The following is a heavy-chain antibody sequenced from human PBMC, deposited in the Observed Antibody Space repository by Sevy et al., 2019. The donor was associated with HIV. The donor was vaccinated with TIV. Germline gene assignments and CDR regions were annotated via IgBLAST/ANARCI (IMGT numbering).Heavy chain of an antibody. V-gene: IGHV3-49*04. CDR2: IRRKAFGGTT. CDR1: GFIYGDYA. J-gene: IGHJ4*02. Sequence: GGSLRLSCIASGFIYGDYAMNWVRQAPGKGLEWVGFIRRKAFGGTTQYAASVKGRFTISRDDSKSIAYLQMNSLKTEDTAVYYCTRGGSMTILSPWDYWGQGTLVTSPQ. CDR3: TRGGSMTILSPWDY. D-gene: IGHD3-3*01.